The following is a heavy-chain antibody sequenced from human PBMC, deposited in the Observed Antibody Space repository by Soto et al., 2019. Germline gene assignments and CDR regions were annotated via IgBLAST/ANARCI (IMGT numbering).Heavy chain of an antibody. CDR1: GFTFSSYA. CDR2: ISSTTNYI. Sequence: GSLRLSCAASGFTFSSYAMNWVRQAPGKGLEWVSSISSTTNYIYYGDSMKGRFTISRDNAKNSLYLEMNSLRAEDTAVYYCARESEDLTSNFDYWGQGTLVTVSS. CDR3: ARESEDLTSNFDY. V-gene: IGHV3-21*06. J-gene: IGHJ4*02.